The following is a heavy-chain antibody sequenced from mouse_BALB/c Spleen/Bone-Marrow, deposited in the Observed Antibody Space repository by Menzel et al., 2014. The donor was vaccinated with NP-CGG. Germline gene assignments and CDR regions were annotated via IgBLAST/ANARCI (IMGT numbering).Heavy chain of an antibody. D-gene: IGHD1-1*01. CDR3: ARSLYDYDAMDY. J-gene: IGHJ4*01. CDR2: ISSGGSYT. Sequence: EVKLMESGGGLVKPGGSLKPSCAASGFTFSSYAMSWVRQTPEKRLEWVATISSGGSYTYYADSGKGRLTISRDNAKNTLYLQMSSLRSEDTAMYYCARSLYDYDAMDYWGQGTSVTVSS. CDR1: GFTFSSYA. V-gene: IGHV5-9-1*01.